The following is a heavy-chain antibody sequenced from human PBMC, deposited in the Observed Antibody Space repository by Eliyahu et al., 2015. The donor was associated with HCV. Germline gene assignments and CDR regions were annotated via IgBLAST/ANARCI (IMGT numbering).Heavy chain of an antibody. CDR3: ATDPPQETGY. CDR2: INPNSGGT. V-gene: IGHV1-2*02. CDR1: GYTFTGYY. D-gene: IGHD7-27*01. Sequence: QVQLVQSGAXVKKPGAXXKVSCKAXGYTFTGYYMHWVRQAPGQGLEWMGWINPNSGGTNYAQXFQGRVTMTRDTSISTAYMELSRLSSDDTAVYYCATDPPQETGYWGQGTLVTVSS. J-gene: IGHJ4*02.